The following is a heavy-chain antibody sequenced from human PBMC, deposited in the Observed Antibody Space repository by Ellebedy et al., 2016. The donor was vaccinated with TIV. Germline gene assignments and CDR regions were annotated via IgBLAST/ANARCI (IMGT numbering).Heavy chain of an antibody. CDR1: GGTFSSYA. V-gene: IGHV1-46*01. J-gene: IGHJ4*02. D-gene: IGHD3-22*01. CDR3: ARSRVVVIQPPTFDY. Sequence: ASVKVSXXASGGTFSSYAISWVRQAPGQGLEWMGIINPSGGSTSYAQKFHGRVTMTRDTSTSTVYMELSSLRSEDTAVYYCARSRVVVIQPPTFDYWGQGTLVTVSS. CDR2: INPSGGST.